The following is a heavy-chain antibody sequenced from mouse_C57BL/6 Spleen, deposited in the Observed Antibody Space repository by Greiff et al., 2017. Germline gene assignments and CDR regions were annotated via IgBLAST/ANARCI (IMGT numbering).Heavy chain of an antibody. D-gene: IGHD2-4*01. J-gene: IGHJ3*01. V-gene: IGHV1-54*01. CDR1: GYAFTNYL. Sequence: VQLQQSGAELVRPGTSVKVSCKASGYAFTNYLIEWVKQRPGQGLEWIGVINPGSGGTNYNEKFKGKATLTADKSSSTAYMQLSSLTSEDSAVYFCAGYDYDGAYWGQGTLVTVSA. CDR3: AGYDYDGAY. CDR2: INPGSGGT.